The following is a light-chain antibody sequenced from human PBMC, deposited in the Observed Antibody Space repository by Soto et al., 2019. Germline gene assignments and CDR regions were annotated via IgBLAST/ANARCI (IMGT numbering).Light chain of an antibody. J-gene: IGLJ1*01. CDR1: SRDVGAYNY. V-gene: IGLV2-14*01. CDR3: SSFTSSMTNV. CDR2: DVT. Sequence: QSALTQPASVSGSPGQSITISCTGTSRDVGAYNYVSCYQQHPGKAPKLILYDVTDRPSGVSYRFSGSKSGNTASLTISGLQAADEADYFCSSFTSSMTNVFGSGTKVTVL.